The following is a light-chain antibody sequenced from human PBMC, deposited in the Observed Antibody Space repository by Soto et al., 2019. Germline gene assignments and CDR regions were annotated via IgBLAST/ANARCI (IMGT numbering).Light chain of an antibody. V-gene: IGKV1-9*01. J-gene: IGKJ3*01. Sequence: IQLTQSPSSLSASVGDRVSITCRASQDISIYLAWYQQKPGKAPKLLIYAASTLQNGVPSRFSGSGSGTDFTLTISSLQPEDFATYYCHQLNIYPPWTFGPGTKVDIK. CDR1: QDISIY. CDR3: HQLNIYPPWT. CDR2: AAS.